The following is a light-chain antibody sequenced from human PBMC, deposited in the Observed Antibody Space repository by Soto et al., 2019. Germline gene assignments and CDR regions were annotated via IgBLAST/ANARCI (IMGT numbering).Light chain of an antibody. CDR3: SSYTSSSTVV. J-gene: IGLJ2*01. CDR2: EVS. CDR1: SSDVGGYKY. Sequence: QSALTQPASVSGSPGQSITISCTGTSSDVGGYKYVSWYQQYPGKAPKLIIYEVSNRPSGVSNRFSGSKSGNTASLTISGLQAEDEADYYCSSYTSSSTVVFGGGTKLTVL. V-gene: IGLV2-14*01.